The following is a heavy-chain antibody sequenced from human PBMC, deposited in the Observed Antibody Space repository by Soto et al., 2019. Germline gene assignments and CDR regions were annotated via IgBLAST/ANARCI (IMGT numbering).Heavy chain of an antibody. Sequence: GGSLRLSCAASGSTFSSYAMSWVRQAPGKGLEWVSAISGSGGSTYYADSVKGRFTISRDNSKNTLYLQMNSLRAEDTAVYYCAKYLVFSSVLSAFDIWGQGTMVTVSS. J-gene: IGHJ3*02. CDR3: AKYLVFSSVLSAFDI. V-gene: IGHV3-23*01. CDR1: GSTFSSYA. CDR2: ISGSGGST. D-gene: IGHD3-16*01.